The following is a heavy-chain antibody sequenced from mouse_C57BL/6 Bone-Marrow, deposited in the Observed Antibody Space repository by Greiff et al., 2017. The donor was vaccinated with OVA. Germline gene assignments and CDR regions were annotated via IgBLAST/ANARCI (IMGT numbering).Heavy chain of an antibody. J-gene: IGHJ3*01. V-gene: IGHV1-69*01. CDR2: IDPSDSYT. D-gene: IGHD1-1*01. Sequence: VQLQQSGAELVMPGASVKLSCKASGYTFTSYWMHWVKQRPGQGLEWIGEIDPSDSYTNYNQKFKGKSTLTVDKSSSTAYMQLSSLTSEDSAVYYCARDYGSSTWFAYWGQGTLVTVSA. CDR1: GYTFTSYW. CDR3: ARDYGSSTWFAY.